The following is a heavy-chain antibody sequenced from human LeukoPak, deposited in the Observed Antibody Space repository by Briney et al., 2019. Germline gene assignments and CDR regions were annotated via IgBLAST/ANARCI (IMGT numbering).Heavy chain of an antibody. Sequence: GASVKVSCKASGGTLSSYAISWVRQAPGQGLEWMGGIIPIFGTANYAQKFQGRVTITADESTSTAYMELSSLRSEDTAVYYCAREGGDAFDIWGQGTMVTVSS. CDR3: AREGGDAFDI. V-gene: IGHV1-69*13. CDR2: IIPIFGTA. J-gene: IGHJ3*02. CDR1: GGTLSSYA. D-gene: IGHD1-26*01.